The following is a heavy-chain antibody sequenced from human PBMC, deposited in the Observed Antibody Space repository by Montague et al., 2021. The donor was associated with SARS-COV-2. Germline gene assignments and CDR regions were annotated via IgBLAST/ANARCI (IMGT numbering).Heavy chain of an antibody. J-gene: IGHJ3*02. Sequence: TLSLTCTVSGGSISSGGYYWSWIRQHPGKGLEWIGYIYYSGSTYYNPSLKSRVTISVDTSKNQFSLKLSTVTAADTAVYYCARAFVVVIAIDAFDIWGQGTMVTVSS. D-gene: IGHD2-21*01. CDR3: ARAFVVVIAIDAFDI. CDR2: IYYSGST. CDR1: GGSISSGGYY. V-gene: IGHV4-31*03.